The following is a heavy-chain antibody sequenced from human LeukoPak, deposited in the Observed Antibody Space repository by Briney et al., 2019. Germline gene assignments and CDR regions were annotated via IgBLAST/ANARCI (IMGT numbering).Heavy chain of an antibody. CDR3: ARQRQWLDIDY. J-gene: IGHJ4*02. CDR2: IYYSGSA. CDR1: GGSITSYY. V-gene: IGHV4-59*08. D-gene: IGHD6-19*01. Sequence: SETLSLTCTVSGGSITSYYWSWIRQPPGKGLEWIGYIYYSGSANYNPSLKSRVTISVDTSKNQFSLKVSSVTAADTAVYYCARQRQWLDIDYWGQGTLVTVSS.